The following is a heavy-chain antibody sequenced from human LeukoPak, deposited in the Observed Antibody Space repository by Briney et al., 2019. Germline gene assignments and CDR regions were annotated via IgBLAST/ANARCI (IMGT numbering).Heavy chain of an antibody. Sequence: SETLSLTCTVSGVSISSSSYYWGWIRQPPGKGLEWIGSIYYSGSTYYNPSLKSRVTISVDTSKNQFSLKLSSVTAADTAVYYCARHDRSSSGWYPRYYYYMDVWGKGTTVTISS. V-gene: IGHV4-39*01. J-gene: IGHJ6*03. CDR1: GVSISSSSYY. CDR3: ARHDRSSSGWYPRYYYYMDV. D-gene: IGHD6-19*01. CDR2: IYYSGST.